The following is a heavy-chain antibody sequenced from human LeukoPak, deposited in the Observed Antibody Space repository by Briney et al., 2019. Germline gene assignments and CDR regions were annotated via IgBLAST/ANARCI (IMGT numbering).Heavy chain of an antibody. CDR3: ARGKQIEFDY. Sequence: PSETLSLTCAVYGGSFSGYYWSWIRQPPGKGLEWIGEINHSGSTNYNPSLKSRVTISVDTSKNQFSLKLSSVTAADTAVYYCARGKQIEFDYWGQGTLVTVSS. V-gene: IGHV4-34*01. J-gene: IGHJ4*02. D-gene: IGHD6-6*01. CDR2: INHSGST. CDR1: GGSFSGYY.